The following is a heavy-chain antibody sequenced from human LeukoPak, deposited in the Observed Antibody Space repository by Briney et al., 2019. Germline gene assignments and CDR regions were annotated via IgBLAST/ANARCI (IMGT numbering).Heavy chain of an antibody. V-gene: IGHV1-24*01. CDR3: ATTDLNYYDSSGIHFDY. D-gene: IGHD3-22*01. CDR1: GYTLTELS. J-gene: IGHJ4*02. Sequence: ASVKVSCKVSGYTLTELSMHWVRQAPGKGLEWMGGFDPEDGETIYAQKFQGRVTMTEDTSTDTAYMELSSLRSEDTAVYYCATTDLNYYDSSGIHFDYWGQGTLVTVSS. CDR2: FDPEDGET.